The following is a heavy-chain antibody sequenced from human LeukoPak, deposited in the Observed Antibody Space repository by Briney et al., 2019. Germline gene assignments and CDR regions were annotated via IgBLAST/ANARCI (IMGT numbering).Heavy chain of an antibody. CDR3: ARDRWDTAIHPAAYYFDY. J-gene: IGHJ4*02. Sequence: SETLSLTCTVSGGSISSGGYYWSWIRQHPGKGLEWIGYIYYSGSTNYNPSLKSRVTMSVDTSKNQFSLKLSSVTAADTAVYYCARDRWDTAIHPAAYYFDYWGQGTLVTVSS. D-gene: IGHD5-18*01. CDR2: IYYSGST. CDR1: GGSISSGGYY. V-gene: IGHV4-61*08.